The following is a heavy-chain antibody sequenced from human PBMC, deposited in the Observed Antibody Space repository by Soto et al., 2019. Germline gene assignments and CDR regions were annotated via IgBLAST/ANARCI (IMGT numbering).Heavy chain of an antibody. V-gene: IGHV1-3*05. CDR3: ARAWVVVTAPDY. CDR1: GYTFTSYA. CDR2: INAGNGNT. J-gene: IGHJ4*02. Sequence: QVQLVQSGAEEKKPGASVKVSCKASGYTFTSYAMHWVRQAPGQRLEWMGWINAGNGNTKYSQKFQGRVTLTRDTSASTAYMALSSLRSEDTAVYYCARAWVVVTAPDYWGQGTLVTVSS. D-gene: IGHD2-21*02.